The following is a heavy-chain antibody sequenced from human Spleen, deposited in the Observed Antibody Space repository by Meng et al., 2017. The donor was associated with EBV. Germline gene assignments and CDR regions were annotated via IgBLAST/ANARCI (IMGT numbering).Heavy chain of an antibody. Sequence: QVQPQESGPRRVELSVILSPTCTVSGGSIRSYYLSWIRQPPGKGLEWIWYIYYSGSTNYNPSLKSRVTISVDTSKNQFSLKLSSVTAADTAVYYCARSRARGAPDYWGQGTLVTVSS. J-gene: IGHJ4*02. D-gene: IGHD1-26*01. CDR3: ARSRARGAPDY. CDR1: GGSIRSYY. CDR2: IYYSGST. V-gene: IGHV4-59*01.